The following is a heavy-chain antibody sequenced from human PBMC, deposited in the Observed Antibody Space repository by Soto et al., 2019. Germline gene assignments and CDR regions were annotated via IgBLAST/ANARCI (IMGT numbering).Heavy chain of an antibody. D-gene: IGHD6-13*01. CDR2: IYWDDDK. CDR3: AHRLAATGLFDY. CDR1: GFSLSNSGVG. Sequence: QITLKESGPTLVKPTQTLTLTCTFSGFSLSNSGVGVGWIRQPPGKALEWLALIYWDDDKRYSPSLKSRLTFTKDTSKNQVVLTMTNIDPVDTATYYCAHRLAATGLFDYLGQGTLVTVSS. J-gene: IGHJ4*02. V-gene: IGHV2-5*02.